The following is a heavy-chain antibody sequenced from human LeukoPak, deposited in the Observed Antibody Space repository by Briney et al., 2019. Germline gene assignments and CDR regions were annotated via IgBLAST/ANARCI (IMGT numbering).Heavy chain of an antibody. CDR1: GFTVSSNY. D-gene: IGHD3-10*01. V-gene: IGHV3-23*01. CDR3: AKDPMVRGLTYDS. CDR2: ISGGGGST. J-gene: IGHJ4*02. Sequence: GGSLRLSCAASGFTVSSNYMTWVRQAPGQGLEWVSAISGGGGSTYYADSVKGRFTISRDNSKNTLYLQMNSLRAEDTSVYYCAKDPMVRGLTYDSWGQGTLVTVSS.